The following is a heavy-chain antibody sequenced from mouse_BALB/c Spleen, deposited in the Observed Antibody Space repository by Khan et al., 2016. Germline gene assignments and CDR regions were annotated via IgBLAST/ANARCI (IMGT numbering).Heavy chain of an antibody. J-gene: IGHJ3*01. CDR1: GFEFSRYW. CDR3: ARAGYYGYLAY. CDR2: INPDSYTI. D-gene: IGHD1-1*01. V-gene: IGHV4-1*02. Sequence: EVKLLESGGGLVHPGGSLKLSCAASGFEFSRYWMSWVRQAPGKGLEWIGEINPDSYTINYTPSLKDKFIISRDNAKNTLYLQMSKVRSEDNGLYYCARAGYYGYLAYWGQGTLVTVSA.